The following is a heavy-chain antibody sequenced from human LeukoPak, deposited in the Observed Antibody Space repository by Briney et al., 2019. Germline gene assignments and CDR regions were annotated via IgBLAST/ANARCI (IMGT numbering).Heavy chain of an antibody. J-gene: IGHJ4*02. CDR2: IFPSGGEI. CDR1: GFTFSTFA. CDR3: TTGQEPWDWRYSGYDIPRYYFDY. D-gene: IGHD5-12*01. V-gene: IGHV3-23*01. Sequence: PGGSLRLSCAASGFTFSTFAMIWVRQPPGKGLEWVSSIFPSGGEIHYADSVRGRFTISRDNSKSTLSLQMNSLKTEDTAVYYCTTGQEPWDWRYSGYDIPRYYFDYWGQGTLVTVSS.